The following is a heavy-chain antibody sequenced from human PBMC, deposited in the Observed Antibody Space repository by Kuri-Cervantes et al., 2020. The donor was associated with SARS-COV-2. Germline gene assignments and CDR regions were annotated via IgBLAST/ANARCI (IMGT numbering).Heavy chain of an antibody. Sequence: SETLSLTCTVSGGSISSGNYYWSWIRQHPGKGLEWIGYIYYSGSTYYNPSLKSRVTMSLDTSKNQFSLKLTSVSAPDTAVYYCAREWKGRYSGTFTDYWGPGTLVTVSS. J-gene: IGHJ4*02. CDR1: GGSISSGNYY. V-gene: IGHV4-31*03. CDR2: IYYSGST. D-gene: IGHD5-12*01. CDR3: AREWKGRYSGTFTDY.